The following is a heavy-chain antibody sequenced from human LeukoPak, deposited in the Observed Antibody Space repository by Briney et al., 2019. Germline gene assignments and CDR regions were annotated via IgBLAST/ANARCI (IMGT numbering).Heavy chain of an antibody. V-gene: IGHV3-23*01. CDR1: GFGFSRYA. CDR3: AKGFASAENRCYGLDS. J-gene: IGHJ4*02. CDR2: IPESGHST. Sequence: GASLRLSCAASGFGFSRYAMTWVRQAPGKGLEWVSLIPESGHSTYYTKSVKGRFTISRDNSKNTLYLQMDSLGVEDTALYFCAKGFASAENRCYGLDSWAQGILVIVSS. D-gene: IGHD4/OR15-4a*01.